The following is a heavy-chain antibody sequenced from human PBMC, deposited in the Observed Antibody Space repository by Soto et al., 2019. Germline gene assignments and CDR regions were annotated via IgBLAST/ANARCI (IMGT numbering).Heavy chain of an antibody. D-gene: IGHD3-10*01. J-gene: IGHJ5*02. CDR2: IYYSGST. Sequence: SETLSLTCTVSGGSISSYYWSWIRPPPGKGLEWIGYIYYSGSTNYNPSLKSRVTISVDTSKNQFSLKLSSVTAADTAVYYCARVGVWFGNWFDPWGHGTLVTVSS. CDR3: ARVGVWFGNWFDP. CDR1: GGSISSYY. V-gene: IGHV4-59*01.